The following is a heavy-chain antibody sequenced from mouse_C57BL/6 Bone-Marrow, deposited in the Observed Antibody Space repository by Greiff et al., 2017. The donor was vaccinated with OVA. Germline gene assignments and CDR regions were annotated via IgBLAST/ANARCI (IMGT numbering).Heavy chain of an antibody. J-gene: IGHJ2*01. CDR1: VYTFTSYW. Sequence: VKLQQPGAELVKPGASVKMSCKASVYTFTSYWITWVKQRPGQGLEWIGDIYPGSGSTNYNEKFKSKATLTVDTSSSTAYMQLSSLTSEDSAVYYCARDYYGSSYHYFDYWGQGTTLTVSS. D-gene: IGHD1-1*01. V-gene: IGHV1-55*01. CDR3: ARDYYGSSYHYFDY. CDR2: IYPGSGST.